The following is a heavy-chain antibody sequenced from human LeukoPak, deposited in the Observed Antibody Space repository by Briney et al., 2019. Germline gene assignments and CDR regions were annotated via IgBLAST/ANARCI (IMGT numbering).Heavy chain of an antibody. V-gene: IGHV3-23*01. J-gene: IGHJ6*03. CDR3: AKDSSSYDWGYMDV. Sequence: GGSLRLSCAASGFTFTTFPRVWAGRAQGRGWDGVSLIGGSDGRTRYADSVKGRFTIPRDNSKNTLYLEMNSLRAEDTAVYYCAKDSSSYDWGYMDVWGKGTTVTISS. D-gene: IGHD3-22*01. CDR2: IGGSDGRT. CDR1: GFTFTTFP.